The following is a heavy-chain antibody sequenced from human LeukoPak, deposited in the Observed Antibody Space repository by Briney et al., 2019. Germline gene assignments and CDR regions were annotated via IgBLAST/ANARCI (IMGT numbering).Heavy chain of an antibody. CDR1: GGSISSSGYY. CDR2: IYYSGST. J-gene: IGHJ5*02. V-gene: IGHV4-31*03. D-gene: IGHD3-10*01. Sequence: SETLSLTCTVSGGSISSSGYYWSWIRQHPGKGLEWIGYIYYSGSTYYNPSLKSRVTISVDTSKNQFSLKLSSVTAADTAVYYCARDYGLYYYGSGSYGGFDPWGQGTLVTVSS. CDR3: ARDYGLYYYGSGSYGGFDP.